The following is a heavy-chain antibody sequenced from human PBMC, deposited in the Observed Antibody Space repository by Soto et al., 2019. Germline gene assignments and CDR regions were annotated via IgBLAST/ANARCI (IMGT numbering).Heavy chain of an antibody. CDR1: GFTFSSYA. V-gene: IGHV3-30-3*01. CDR2: ISYDGSNK. CDR3: ARDLIVGATGFDY. J-gene: IGHJ4*02. D-gene: IGHD1-26*01. Sequence: QVQLVESGGGVVQPGRSLRLSCAASGFTFSSYAMHWVRQAPGKGLEWVAVISYDGSNKYYADSVKGRFTISRDNSKNTLYLQMNSLRAEDTAVYYCARDLIVGATGFDYWGQGTLVTVSS.